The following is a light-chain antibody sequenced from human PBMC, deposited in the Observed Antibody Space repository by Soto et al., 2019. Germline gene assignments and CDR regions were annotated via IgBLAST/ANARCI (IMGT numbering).Light chain of an antibody. CDR3: CSFAVGTTLV. CDR1: SSDVGTYNL. J-gene: IGLJ2*01. V-gene: IGLV2-23*01. CDR2: EGS. Sequence: QSALTQPASVSGSPGKSITISCTGPSSDVGTYNLVSWHQHHPGKAPKLIIYEGSKRPSGVSNRFSGSKSGNTASLTISGLQAEDEADSYCCSFAVGTTLVFGGVTKVTVL.